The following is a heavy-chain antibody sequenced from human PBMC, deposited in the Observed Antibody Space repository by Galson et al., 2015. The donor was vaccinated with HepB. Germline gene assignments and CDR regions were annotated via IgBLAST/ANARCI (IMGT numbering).Heavy chain of an antibody. CDR3: VTDEKRVDYGAAHYFDS. CDR1: GYTFTSYA. CDR2: INAGNGNT. V-gene: IGHV1-3*01. J-gene: IGHJ4*01. Sequence: SVKVSCKASGYTFTSYAMHWVRQAPGQRLEWMGWINAGNGNTKYSQKFQGRVTITRDTSASTAYMELSSLRSGDTAIYYCVTDEKRVDYGAAHYFDSWGHGTLVTVSS. D-gene: IGHD4/OR15-4a*01.